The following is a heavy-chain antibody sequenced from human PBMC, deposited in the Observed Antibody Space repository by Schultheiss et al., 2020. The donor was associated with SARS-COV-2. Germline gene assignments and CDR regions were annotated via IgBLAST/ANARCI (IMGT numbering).Heavy chain of an antibody. V-gene: IGHV3-53*04. CDR3: ARVVAQGLVYYYYYMDV. Sequence: ESLKISCAASGFTVSDTSMSWVRQAPGKGLEWVSLLYSGGSTYYADSVKGRFTISRHNSKNTLYLQMNSLRAEDTAVYYCARVVAQGLVYYYYYMDVWGKGTTVTVSS. CDR1: GFTVSDTS. D-gene: IGHD6-19*01. J-gene: IGHJ6*03. CDR2: LYSGGST.